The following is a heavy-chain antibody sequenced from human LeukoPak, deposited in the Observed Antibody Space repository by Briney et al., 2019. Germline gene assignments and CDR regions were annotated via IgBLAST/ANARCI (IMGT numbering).Heavy chain of an antibody. CDR1: GYSFNSYR. D-gene: IGHD2-15*01. J-gene: IGHJ4*02. CDR3: ARAYYCGGGSCKLEY. V-gene: IGHV5-51*01. Sequence: GEPLNISCQASGYSFNSYRIAWVRQMPGKGVECMGIIYPGDSDTRYSPSFRGQTTISADKSINTAYLRWSSLKASDTAMYYCARAYYCGGGSCKLEYWGQGTLGTVS. CDR2: IYPGDSDT.